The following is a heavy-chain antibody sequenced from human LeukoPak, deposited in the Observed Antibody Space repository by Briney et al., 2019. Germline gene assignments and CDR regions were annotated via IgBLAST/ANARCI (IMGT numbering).Heavy chain of an antibody. Sequence: ASVQVSCKASGYSFSIYGITWARQAPGQELEYLGWISASDGTTNYAQKVQDRVTMTTDTSTSTAYLELRSLRSEDTAVYYCARCGAAVTTHFSHWGQGTLVTVSS. CDR1: GYSFSIYG. J-gene: IGHJ4*02. CDR2: ISASDGTT. V-gene: IGHV1-18*01. CDR3: ARCGAAVTTHFSH. D-gene: IGHD4-17*01.